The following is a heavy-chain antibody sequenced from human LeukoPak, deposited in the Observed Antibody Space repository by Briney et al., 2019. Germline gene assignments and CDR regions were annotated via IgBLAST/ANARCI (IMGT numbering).Heavy chain of an antibody. J-gene: IGHJ5*02. CDR2: INHSGST. D-gene: IGHD3-10*01. CDR1: GGSFSGYY. V-gene: IGHV4-34*01. CDR3: ARGLVRGVIIKDNWFDP. Sequence: SETLSLTCAVYGGSFSGYYWSWIRQPPGKGLEWIGEINHSGSTNYNPSLKSRVTISVDTSKHQFSLKLSSVTAADTAVYYCARGLVRGVIIKDNWFDPWGQGTLVTVSS.